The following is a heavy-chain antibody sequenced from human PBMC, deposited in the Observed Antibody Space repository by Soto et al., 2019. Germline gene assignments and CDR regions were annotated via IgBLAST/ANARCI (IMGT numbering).Heavy chain of an antibody. CDR1: GYDFTTFW. J-gene: IGHJ6*02. Sequence: PRESLKISCQGGGYDFTTFWIAWVRQMPGKGLEWMGIVYPGDSETRYSPSFQGQVTISADKSTNTAYLQWTSLKASDTAMYYCARHGFVAAAPRLGYYYAMDVWGQGTTVTVS. D-gene: IGHD2-15*01. V-gene: IGHV5-51*01. CDR3: ARHGFVAAAPRLGYYYAMDV. CDR2: VYPGDSET.